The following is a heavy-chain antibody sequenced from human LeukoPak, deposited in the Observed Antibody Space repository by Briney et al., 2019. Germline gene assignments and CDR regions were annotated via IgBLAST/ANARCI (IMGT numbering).Heavy chain of an antibody. D-gene: IGHD3-10*01. CDR3: ATIWFGELPPDYYFDY. CDR1: GGTFSSYA. Sequence: SVKVSCKASGGTFSSYAISWVRQAPGQGLEWMGGIIPIFGTANYAQKFQGRVTITADESTSTAYMELSSLRSEDTAVYYCATIWFGELPPDYYFDYWGQGTLVTVSS. V-gene: IGHV1-69*01. J-gene: IGHJ4*02. CDR2: IIPIFGTA.